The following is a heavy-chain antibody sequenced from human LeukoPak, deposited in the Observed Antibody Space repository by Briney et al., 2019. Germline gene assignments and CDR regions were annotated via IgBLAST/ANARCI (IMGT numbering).Heavy chain of an antibody. Sequence: ETLSLTCGVSGGAISNTNWWNWVRQAPGKGLEWVSSISSSSSYIYYADSVKGRFTISRDNAKNSLYLQMNSLRAEDTAVYYCARAPGDCGGDCYSALAFDYWGQGTLVTVSS. CDR1: GGAISNTN. CDR2: ISSSSSYI. D-gene: IGHD2-21*02. J-gene: IGHJ4*02. CDR3: ARAPGDCGGDCYSALAFDY. V-gene: IGHV3-21*01.